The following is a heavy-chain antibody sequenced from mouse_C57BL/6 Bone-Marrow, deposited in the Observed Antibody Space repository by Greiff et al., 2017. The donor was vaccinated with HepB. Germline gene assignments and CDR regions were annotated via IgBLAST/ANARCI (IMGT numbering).Heavy chain of an antibody. CDR1: GYAFSSSW. D-gene: IGHD2-12*01. V-gene: IGHV1-82*01. CDR3: ARGDDVEAWFAY. CDR2: IYPGDGDT. J-gene: IGHJ3*01. Sequence: QVQLKQSGPELVKPGASVKISCKASGYAFSSSWMNWVKQRPGKGLEWIGRIYPGDGDTNYNGKFKGKATLTADKSSSTAYMQLSSLTSEDSAVYFCARGDDVEAWFAYWGQGTLVTVSA.